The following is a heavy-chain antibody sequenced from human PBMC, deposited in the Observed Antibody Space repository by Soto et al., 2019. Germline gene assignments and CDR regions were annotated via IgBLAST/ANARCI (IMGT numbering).Heavy chain of an antibody. D-gene: IGHD5-12*01. J-gene: IGHJ4*02. CDR1: GYTFTSYG. Sequence: GASVKVSCKASGYTFTSYGISWVRQAPGQGLEWMGWISAYNGNTNYAQKLQGRVTVTTDTSTSTAYMELRSLRSDDTAVYYCARDREIEWLREIDYWGQGTLVTVSS. CDR3: ARDREIEWLREIDY. CDR2: ISAYNGNT. V-gene: IGHV1-18*01.